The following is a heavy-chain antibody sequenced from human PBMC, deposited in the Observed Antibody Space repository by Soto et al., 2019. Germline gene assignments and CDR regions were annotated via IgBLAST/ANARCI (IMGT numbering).Heavy chain of an antibody. V-gene: IGHV1-18*04. Sequence: ASVKVSCKASGYTFTSYGISWVRQAPGQGLEWMGWISAYNGNTNYAQKLQGRVTMTTDTSTSTAYMELRSLRSDDTAVYYCARDMVPAYQINHYYYGMDVWGQGTTVTVSS. D-gene: IGHD2-2*01. CDR3: ARDMVPAYQINHYYYGMDV. J-gene: IGHJ6*02. CDR1: GYTFTSYG. CDR2: ISAYNGNT.